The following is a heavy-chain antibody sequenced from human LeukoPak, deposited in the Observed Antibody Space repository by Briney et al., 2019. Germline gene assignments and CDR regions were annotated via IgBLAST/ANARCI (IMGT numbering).Heavy chain of an antibody. J-gene: IGHJ3*02. CDR3: AKGGYYYDSSGYYNGAFDI. V-gene: IGHV3-30*02. CDR1: GFTFSSYG. CDR2: IRYDGSNK. D-gene: IGHD3-22*01. Sequence: GGSLRLSCAASGFTFSSYGMHWVRQAPGKGPEWVAFIRYDGSNKYYADSVKGRFTISRDNSKNTLYLQMNSLRAEDTAVYYCAKGGYYYDSSGYYNGAFDIWGQGTMVTVSS.